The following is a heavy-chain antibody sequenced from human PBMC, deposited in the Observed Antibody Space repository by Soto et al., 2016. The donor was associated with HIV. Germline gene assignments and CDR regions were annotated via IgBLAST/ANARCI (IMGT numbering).Heavy chain of an antibody. CDR3: ARDKEMGGYSGYGWGGWYFDL. Sequence: QVQLVQSGAEVKKPGASVKVSCKASGYTFTGYYMHWVRQAPGQGLEWMGWINPNSGGTNYAQKFQGRVTMTRDTSISTAYMELSRLRSGDTAVYYCARDKEMGGYSGYGWGGWYFDLWGRGTLVTVSS. D-gene: IGHD5-12*01. CDR2: INPNSGGT. CDR1: GYTFTGYY. J-gene: IGHJ2*01. V-gene: IGHV1-2*02.